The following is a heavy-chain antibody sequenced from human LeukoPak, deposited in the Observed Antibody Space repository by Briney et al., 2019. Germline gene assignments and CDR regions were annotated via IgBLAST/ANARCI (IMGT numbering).Heavy chain of an antibody. J-gene: IGHJ4*02. D-gene: IGHD1-1*01. V-gene: IGHV3-23*01. CDR1: GFTFTTYA. CDR3: AKLSGTYGTTSRVLDS. CDR2: ISGSGGDT. Sequence: GGSLRLSCAASGFTFTTYAIMWVRQAPGKGLEWVSVISGSGGDTYFADFVKGRFTISRDNSKNALYLQMNNLRAEDTAVYYCAKLSGTYGTTSRVLDSWGQGTLVTVSS.